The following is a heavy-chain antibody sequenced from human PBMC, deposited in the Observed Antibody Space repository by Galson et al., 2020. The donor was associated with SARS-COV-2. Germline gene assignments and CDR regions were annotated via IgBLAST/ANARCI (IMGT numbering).Heavy chain of an antibody. CDR2: FSRSGISI. V-gene: IGHV3-11*04. J-gene: IGHJ2*01. Sequence: NSGGSLRLSRAASGLNFRDNYMSWIRQAPGKGLEWLAFFSRSGISIYYASSVEGRFTISRDSAKNSLSLQMNSLRVEDTAVYFCARALHGYKFFDLWGRGTLVTVAS. CDR1: GLNFRDNY. CDR3: ARALHGYKFFDL. D-gene: IGHD5-12*01.